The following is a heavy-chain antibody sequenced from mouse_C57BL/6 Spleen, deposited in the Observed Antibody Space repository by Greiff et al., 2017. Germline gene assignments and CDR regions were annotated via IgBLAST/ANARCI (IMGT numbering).Heavy chain of an antibody. J-gene: IGHJ3*01. Sequence: VQLKQSGAELVKPGASVKLSCTASGFNITDYYMHWVKQRTEQGLEWIGRIDPEDGETKYAPKFQGKATLTADTSSNTAYLQLSSLTAEDTAVYYCANVVARAYWGQGTLVTVSA. CDR3: ANVVARAY. CDR1: GFNITDYY. D-gene: IGHD1-1*01. V-gene: IGHV14-2*01. CDR2: IDPEDGET.